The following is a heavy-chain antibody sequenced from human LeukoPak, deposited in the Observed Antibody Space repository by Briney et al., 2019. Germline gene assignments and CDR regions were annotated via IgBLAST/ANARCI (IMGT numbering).Heavy chain of an antibody. CDR3: ARVSGYSYGFFDY. D-gene: IGHD5-18*01. V-gene: IGHV3-23*01. J-gene: IGHJ4*02. CDR1: GFTFSSYG. Sequence: GGTLRLSCAASGFTFSSYGMSWVRQAPGKGLEWVSSISGSGGSTYYADSVKGRFTISRDNSKNTLYLQMNSLRAEDTAVYYCARVSGYSYGFFDYWGQGTLVTVSS. CDR2: ISGSGGST.